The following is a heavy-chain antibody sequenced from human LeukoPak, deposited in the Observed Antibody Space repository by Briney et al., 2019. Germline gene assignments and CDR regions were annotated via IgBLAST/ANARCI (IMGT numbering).Heavy chain of an antibody. D-gene: IGHD5-18*01. CDR2: ISAYNGNT. CDR1: GYTLTSYG. V-gene: IGHV1-18*01. Sequence: GASVKVSCKASGYTLTSYGISWVRQAPGQGLEWMGWISAYNGNTNYAQKLQGRVTMTTDTSTSTAYMELRSLRSDDTAVYYCAREKFGYSYGSLFDYWGQGTLVTVSS. CDR3: AREKFGYSYGSLFDY. J-gene: IGHJ4*02.